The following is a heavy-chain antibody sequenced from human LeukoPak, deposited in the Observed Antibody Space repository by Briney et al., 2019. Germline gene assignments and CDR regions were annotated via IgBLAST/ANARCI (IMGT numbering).Heavy chain of an antibody. CDR2: IKLDGSEK. V-gene: IGHV3-7*03. J-gene: IGHJ4*02. D-gene: IGHD3-3*01. CDR1: GFTLGRYW. CDR3: ARDQYDTWSRRGNFDS. Sequence: GGSLRLSCVPSGFTLGRYWRSGFGQAPGKGLEWVANIKLDGSEKNYVDSVKGRFTISRDNTKNSLYLQMNSLRAEDTAVFYCARDQYDTWSRRGNFDSWGQGTLVIVSS.